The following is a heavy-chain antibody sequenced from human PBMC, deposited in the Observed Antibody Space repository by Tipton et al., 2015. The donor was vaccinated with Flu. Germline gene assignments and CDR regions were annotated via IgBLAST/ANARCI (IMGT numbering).Heavy chain of an antibody. Sequence: QVQLVQSGAEVKKPGASVKVSCKASGYTFTGYYMHWVRQAPGQGLEWMGWINPNSGGTNYAQKFQGRVTMTRDTSISTAYMELSRLRSDDTAVYYCAGCYDILTGYYMAPFFDYWGQGTLVPVSS. V-gene: IGHV1-2*02. CDR3: AGCYDILTGYYMAPFFDY. D-gene: IGHD3-9*01. J-gene: IGHJ4*02. CDR1: GYTFTGYY. CDR2: INPNSGGT.